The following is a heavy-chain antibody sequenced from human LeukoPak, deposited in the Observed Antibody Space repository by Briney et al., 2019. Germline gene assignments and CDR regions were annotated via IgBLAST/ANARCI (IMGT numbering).Heavy chain of an antibody. CDR2: INSDGSEG. CDR3: ARGPNSNWSGLDF. Sequence: GGSLRLSCAVSGFTFSGSWMSWSRQAPGKGLEWVASINSDGSEGYYADSVKGRFTVSRDNAKNTLYLQVNNLRAEDTAVYYCARGPNSNWSGLDFWGQGTLLTVSS. V-gene: IGHV3-7*01. CDR1: GFTFSGSW. D-gene: IGHD6-6*01. J-gene: IGHJ4*02.